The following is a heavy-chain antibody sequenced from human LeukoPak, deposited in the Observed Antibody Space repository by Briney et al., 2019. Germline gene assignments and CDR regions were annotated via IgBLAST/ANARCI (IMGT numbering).Heavy chain of an antibody. CDR2: ISSGSSTI. CDR1: GFTFSSYS. Sequence: GGSLRLSCAASGFTFSSYSMNWVRQAPGKGLEWVSYISSGSSTIYYADSVKGRSTISRDNAKNSLHLQMNSLGAEDTAVYYCARVAGGRGYYFDYWGQGTLVTVSS. J-gene: IGHJ4*02. CDR3: ARVAGGRGYYFDY. V-gene: IGHV3-48*01. D-gene: IGHD3-10*01.